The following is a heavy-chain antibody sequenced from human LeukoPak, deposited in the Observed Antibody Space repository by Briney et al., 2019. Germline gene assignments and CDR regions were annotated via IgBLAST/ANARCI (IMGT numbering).Heavy chain of an antibody. Sequence: GESLKISCKGSGDSFTSYWIGWVRQMPGKGLEWMGIIYPGDSDTRYSPSFQGQVTISADKSISTAYLQWSSLKASDTAMYYCGRRTYYYDSSDSPYYFDYWGQGTLVTVSS. CDR1: GDSFTSYW. J-gene: IGHJ4*02. CDR2: IYPGDSDT. D-gene: IGHD3-22*01. V-gene: IGHV5-51*01. CDR3: GRRTYYYDSSDSPYYFDY.